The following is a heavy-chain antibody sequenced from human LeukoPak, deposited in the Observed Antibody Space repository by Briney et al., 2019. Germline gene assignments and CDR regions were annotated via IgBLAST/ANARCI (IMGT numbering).Heavy chain of an antibody. D-gene: IGHD2-15*01. CDR3: AHGYCSGGNCYDAFDI. Sequence: GASLQISCKGSGYSLTSYWIGWVRQMPGKGLEWMGIIYLGDSDTRYSPSFQGQVTISADKSISTAYLQWSSLKASDSAMYYCAHGYCSGGNCYDAFDIWGQGTRVTVSS. CDR1: GYSLTSYW. J-gene: IGHJ3*02. V-gene: IGHV5-51*01. CDR2: IYLGDSDT.